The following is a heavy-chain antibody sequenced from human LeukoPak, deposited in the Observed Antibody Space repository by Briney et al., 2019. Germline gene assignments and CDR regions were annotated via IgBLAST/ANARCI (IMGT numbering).Heavy chain of an antibody. CDR3: ARAPGLGSSWAFDY. D-gene: IGHD6-13*01. CDR2: ISSSSSYI. Sequence: PGGSLRLSCAASGFTFSSYSMNWVRQAPGKGLEWVSSISSSSSYIYYADSVKGRFTIPRDNAKNSLYLQMNSLRAEDTAVYYCARAPGLGSSWAFDYWGQGTLVTVSS. V-gene: IGHV3-21*01. J-gene: IGHJ4*02. CDR1: GFTFSSYS.